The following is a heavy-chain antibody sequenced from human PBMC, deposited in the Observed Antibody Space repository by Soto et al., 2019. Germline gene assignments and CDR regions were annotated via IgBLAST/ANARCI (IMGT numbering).Heavy chain of an antibody. D-gene: IGHD1-1*01. CDR1: GYTFTSYG. CDR2: ISAYNDNT. V-gene: IGHV1-18*04. CDR3: ARGQLQSDFDY. J-gene: IGHJ4*02. Sequence: ASVKVSSKASGYTFTSYGFNWVRQAPGQGLEWMGWISAYNDNTNYAQKLQGRVTMTIDTSTSTGYMELRSLRSDDTAVYYCARGQLQSDFDYWGQGTLVTVSS.